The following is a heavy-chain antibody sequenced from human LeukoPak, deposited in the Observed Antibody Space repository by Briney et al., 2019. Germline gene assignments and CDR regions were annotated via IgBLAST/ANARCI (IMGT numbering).Heavy chain of an antibody. Sequence: GASVKVSCKASGYEYSDYYIHWIRHAPGQGLEWMGWINPQSGGTRYAPKYQGRVTMSSDTSINTAFMELRSLRSDDTAVFYCARVDRLYGRTYPIGYDIWGQGTRVTVSS. D-gene: IGHD6-25*01. J-gene: IGHJ3*02. V-gene: IGHV1-2*02. CDR3: ARVDRLYGRTYPIGYDI. CDR2: INPQSGGT. CDR1: GYEYSDYY.